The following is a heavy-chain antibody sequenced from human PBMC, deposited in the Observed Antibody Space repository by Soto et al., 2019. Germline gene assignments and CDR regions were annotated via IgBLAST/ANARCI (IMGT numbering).Heavy chain of an antibody. D-gene: IGHD3-10*01. CDR3: ARGGKLGGDLDV. Sequence: QAQLVQSGAEVEKPGSSVKVSCKASGGTFNRETFSWVRQATGQGLEWMGRIIPVLDVTEYPQNFQGRGTITADTSTSTVYLALSGLGSVDTAVYYCARGGKLGGDLDVWGKGTPVIVSS. J-gene: IGHJ6*04. CDR1: GGTFNRET. CDR2: IIPVLDVT. V-gene: IGHV1-69*02.